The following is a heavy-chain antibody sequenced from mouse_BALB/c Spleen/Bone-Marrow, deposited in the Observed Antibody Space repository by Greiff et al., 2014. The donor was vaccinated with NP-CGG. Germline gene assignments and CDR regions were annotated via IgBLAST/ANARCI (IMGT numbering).Heavy chain of an antibody. Sequence: VQLQQSGAELVRPGASVKLSCRASGYTFTSYWINWVRQRPGQGLEWIGNIYPSDSYTNYNQRFKDKATLTVDKSSSTAYMQLRSQTSENYAVYNCTRDSNSHYYAMDYWGQGTSVTVSS. CDR1: GYTFTSYW. CDR2: IYPSDSYT. J-gene: IGHJ4*01. CDR3: TRDSNSHYYAMDY. V-gene: IGHV1-69*02. D-gene: IGHD2-5*01.